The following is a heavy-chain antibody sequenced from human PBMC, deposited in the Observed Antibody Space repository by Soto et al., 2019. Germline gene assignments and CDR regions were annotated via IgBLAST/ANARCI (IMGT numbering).Heavy chain of an antibody. CDR3: ARSGGRGYYSATYYGMEV. CDR1: GYTFNTYD. J-gene: IGHJ6*01. D-gene: IGHD3-3*01. V-gene: IGHV1-8*01. CDR2: MNPESGST. Sequence: ASVKVSCKASGYTFNTYDINWVRRATGQGREWMGWMNPESGSTGFAQSFQGRITLTRNTSLNTVYMEVSSLTNEDTAVYFCARSGGRGYYSATYYGMEVWVPGTTFNVSP.